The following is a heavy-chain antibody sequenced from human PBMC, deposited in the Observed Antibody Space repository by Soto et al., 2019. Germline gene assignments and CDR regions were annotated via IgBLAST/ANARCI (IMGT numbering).Heavy chain of an antibody. V-gene: IGHV3-23*01. CDR1: GFTFRTYA. Sequence: QPGGSLRLSCTASGFTFRTYAMTWFRQAPGRGLEWFSAISGSAGTFYATSVKGRFTISRDNSRSTVYLQMHSLRAEDSAIYYCAKEKDYDFNRGSDRYTSHYSGRGPLVTVSS. CDR2: ISGSAGT. CDR3: AKEKDYDFNRGSDRYTSHY. D-gene: IGHD3-16*02. J-gene: IGHJ4*02.